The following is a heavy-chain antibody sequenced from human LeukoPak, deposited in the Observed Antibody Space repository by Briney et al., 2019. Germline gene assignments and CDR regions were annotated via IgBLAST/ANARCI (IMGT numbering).Heavy chain of an antibody. CDR1: GESLGSSTYY. V-gene: IGHV4-39*07. D-gene: IGHD4/OR15-4a*01. CDR3: AKDYGGGSGNAFAS. CDR2: IYYNGRT. J-gene: IGHJ3*01. Sequence: SETLSLTCTVSGESLGSSTYYCGWIRQAPGRELEWIGSIYYNGRTYHNPSLRSPVAISADMSKDQFSLKLTSVTAADTAIYYCAKDYGGGSGNAFASWGQGIMFIVSS.